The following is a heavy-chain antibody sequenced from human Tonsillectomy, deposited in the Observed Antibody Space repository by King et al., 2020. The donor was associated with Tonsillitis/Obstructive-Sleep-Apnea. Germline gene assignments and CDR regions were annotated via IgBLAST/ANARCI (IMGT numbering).Heavy chain of an antibody. Sequence: VQLVESGGGLVQPGGSLRLSCAASGFTFSSYAMSWVRQAPGKGLEWVSAISGSGGGTYYADSVKGRFTISRDNSKNTLYLQMNSLRAEDTAVYYCAKDKSSGWYAGSSLAYWGQGTLVTVSS. D-gene: IGHD6-19*01. CDR2: ISGSGGGT. V-gene: IGHV3-23*04. CDR1: GFTFSSYA. CDR3: AKDKSSGWYAGSSLAY. J-gene: IGHJ4*02.